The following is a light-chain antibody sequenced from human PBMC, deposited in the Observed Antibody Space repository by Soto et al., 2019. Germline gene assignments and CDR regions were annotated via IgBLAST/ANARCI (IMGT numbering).Light chain of an antibody. V-gene: IGKV3-11*01. J-gene: IGKJ5*01. CDR2: GAS. CDR1: QSLSSY. CDR3: QQRSNWIT. Sequence: EIVLTQSPATLSLSPGERATLSCRASQSLSSYLAWYQQKPGQPPRLLIYGASSRATGIPDRFSGSGSGTDFTLTISSLEPEDFAVYYCQQRSNWITFGQGTRLEIK.